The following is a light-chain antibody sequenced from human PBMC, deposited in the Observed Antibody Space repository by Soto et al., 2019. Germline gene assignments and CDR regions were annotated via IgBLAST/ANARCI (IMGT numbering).Light chain of an antibody. CDR2: RNN. CDR3: AAWDDSLSAWV. Sequence: QSVLTQPPSASGTPGQRVTISCSGSSSNIGSNYVYWYQQLPGTAPKLLIYRNNQRPSGVPDRFSGSKSGTPASLAISGLRSEDEADYYCAAWDDSLSAWVFGGGTKVTVL. J-gene: IGLJ3*02. CDR1: SSNIGSNY. V-gene: IGLV1-47*01.